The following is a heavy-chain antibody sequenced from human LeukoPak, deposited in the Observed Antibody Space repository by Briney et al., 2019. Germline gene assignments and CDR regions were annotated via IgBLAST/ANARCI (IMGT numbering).Heavy chain of an antibody. V-gene: IGHV3-33*01. D-gene: IGHD2-15*01. J-gene: IGHJ6*02. CDR1: GFTFSSYG. CDR2: IWYDGSNK. Sequence: GRSLRLSCAASGFTFSSYGMHWVRQAPGKGLEWVAVIWYDGSNKYYADSVKGRFTISRDNSKNTLYLQMNSLRAEGTAVYYCARDGGYSVYYGMDVWGQGTTVTVSS. CDR3: ARDGGYSVYYGMDV.